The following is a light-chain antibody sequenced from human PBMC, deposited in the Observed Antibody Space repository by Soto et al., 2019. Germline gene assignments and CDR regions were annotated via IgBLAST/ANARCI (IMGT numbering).Light chain of an antibody. Sequence: DVVMTQSPLSLPVTLGQPASISCRSSQSLAYRDGNTYLSWFQQRPGQSPRRLIYRVSNRDSGVPDRFSGSGSGTDFTLKISRVEAGDVGVYYCMQGTHWPLTFGGGTRVEIK. V-gene: IGKV2-30*01. J-gene: IGKJ4*01. CDR2: RVS. CDR1: QSLAYRDGNTY. CDR3: MQGTHWPLT.